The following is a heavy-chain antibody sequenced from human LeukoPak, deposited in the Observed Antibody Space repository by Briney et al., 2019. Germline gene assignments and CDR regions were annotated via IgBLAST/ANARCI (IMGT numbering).Heavy chain of an antibody. CDR1: GGSISSGDYY. CDR3: ARGIDSSFDH. D-gene: IGHD2-15*01. V-gene: IGHV4-30-4*08. CDR2: IYYSGST. Sequence: SETLSLACTVSGGSISSGDYYWSWIRQPPGKGLEWIGYIYYSGSTYYNPSLKSRVTISVDTSKNQFSLKLSSVTAADTAVYYCARGIDSSFDHWGQGTLVTVSS. J-gene: IGHJ4*02.